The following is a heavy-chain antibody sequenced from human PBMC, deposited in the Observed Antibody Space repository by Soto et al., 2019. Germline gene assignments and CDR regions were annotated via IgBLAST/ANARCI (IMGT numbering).Heavy chain of an antibody. CDR3: ARLVNYYFGMDV. Sequence: GESLKISCKASDTTHWIGWVRQKPGKGLEWMGIIYPGDSDTKYSPSFQGQVTISVDKSISTAYVHWSSLKASDTATYYCARLVNYYFGMDVWGLGTTVTVSS. J-gene: IGHJ6*02. V-gene: IGHV5-51*01. CDR1: DTTHW. CDR2: IYPGDSDT.